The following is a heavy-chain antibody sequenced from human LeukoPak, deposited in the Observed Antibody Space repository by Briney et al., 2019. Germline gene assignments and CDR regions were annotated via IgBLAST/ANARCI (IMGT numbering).Heavy chain of an antibody. CDR3: AKGLRGYSYEEGDYFDY. V-gene: IGHV3-23*01. CDR1: GFTFSSYA. J-gene: IGHJ4*02. D-gene: IGHD5-18*01. CDR2: ISDSGAST. Sequence: PGGSLRLSCSASGFTFSSYAMSWVRQAPGKGLEWVSLISDSGASTYYADSVKGRFTISRDNSKNTLYLQMNSLRAEDTAVYYCAKGLRGYSYEEGDYFDYWGQGTLVTVSS.